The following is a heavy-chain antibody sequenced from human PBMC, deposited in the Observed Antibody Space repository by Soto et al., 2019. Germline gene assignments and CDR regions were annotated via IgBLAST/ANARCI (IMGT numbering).Heavy chain of an antibody. V-gene: IGHV1-69*13. Sequence: SVKVSCKASGGTFSSYAISWVRQAPGQGLEWMGGIIPIFGAANYAQKFQGRVTITADESTSTAYMELSSLRSEDTAVYYCARDRVGSSNWFDPWGQGTLVTVSS. CDR2: IIPIFGAA. CDR1: GGTFSSYA. D-gene: IGHD3-10*01. CDR3: ARDRVGSSNWFDP. J-gene: IGHJ5*02.